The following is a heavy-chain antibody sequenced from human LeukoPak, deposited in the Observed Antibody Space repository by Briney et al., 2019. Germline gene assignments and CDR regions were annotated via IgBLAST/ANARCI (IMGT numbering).Heavy chain of an antibody. V-gene: IGHV3-30-3*01. J-gene: IGHJ4*02. CDR2: ISYDGSNK. CDR1: GFTFSSYA. CDR3: AGWLAFDY. Sequence: PGGSLRLSCAASGFTFSSYAMHWVRQAPGKGLEWVAVISYDGSNKYYANSVKGRFTISRDNSKNTLYLQMNSLRAEDTAVYYCAGWLAFDYWGQGTLVTVSS. D-gene: IGHD3-22*01.